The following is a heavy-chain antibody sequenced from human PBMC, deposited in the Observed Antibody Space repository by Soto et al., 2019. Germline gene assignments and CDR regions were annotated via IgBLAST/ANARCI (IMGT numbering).Heavy chain of an antibody. CDR3: ARGGSSSWFNWFDP. D-gene: IGHD6-13*01. CDR1: GYTFTSYA. Sequence: ASVKVSCKASGYTFTSYAMHWVRQAPGQRLEWMGWINAGNGNTKYSQKFQGRVTITRDTSASTAYMELSSLRSEDTAVYYCARGGSSSWFNWFDPWGQGTLVTVSS. CDR2: INAGNGNT. J-gene: IGHJ5*02. V-gene: IGHV1-3*01.